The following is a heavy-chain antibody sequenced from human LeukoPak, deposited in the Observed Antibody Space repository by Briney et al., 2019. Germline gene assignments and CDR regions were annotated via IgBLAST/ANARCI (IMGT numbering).Heavy chain of an antibody. V-gene: IGHV4-61*01. CDR2: IYYSGST. CDR1: GGSVSSGSYY. J-gene: IGHJ3*02. CDR3: ARADIVVVPAAKDDAFDI. D-gene: IGHD2-2*01. Sequence: SETLSLTCTVSGGSVSSGSYYWRWIRQPPGKGLEWIGYIYYSGSTNYNPSLKSRVTISVDTSKNQFSLKLSSVTAADTAVYYCARADIVVVPAAKDDAFDIWGQGTMVTVSS.